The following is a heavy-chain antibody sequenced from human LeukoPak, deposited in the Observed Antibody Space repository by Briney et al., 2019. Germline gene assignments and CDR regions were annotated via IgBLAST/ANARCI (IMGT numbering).Heavy chain of an antibody. J-gene: IGHJ6*02. CDR1: GGSISSYY. Sequence: SETLSLTCTVSGGSISSYYWSWIRQPAGKGLEWIGRINTSGSTNYNPSLKSRVTMSVDTSKNQFSLKLSSVTAADTAVYYCARHYDSSGYYQPYYYYGMDVWGQGTTVTVSS. D-gene: IGHD3-22*01. CDR2: INTSGST. V-gene: IGHV4-4*07. CDR3: ARHYDSSGYYQPYYYYGMDV.